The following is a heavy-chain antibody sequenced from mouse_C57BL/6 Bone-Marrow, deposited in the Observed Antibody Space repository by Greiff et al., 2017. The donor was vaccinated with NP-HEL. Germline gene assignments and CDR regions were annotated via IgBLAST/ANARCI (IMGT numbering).Heavy chain of an antibody. D-gene: IGHD2-5*01. V-gene: IGHV1-58*01. CDR2: IYIGNGYT. Sequence: EVKLQESGAELVRPGSSVKMSCKTSGYTFTSYGINWVKQRPGQGLEWIGYIYIGNGYTEYNEKFKGKATLTSDTSSSTAYMQLSSLTSEDSAIYFCAIERYYYSNYWYFDVWGTGTTVTVSS. CDR1: GYTFTSYG. CDR3: AIERYYYSNYWYFDV. J-gene: IGHJ1*03.